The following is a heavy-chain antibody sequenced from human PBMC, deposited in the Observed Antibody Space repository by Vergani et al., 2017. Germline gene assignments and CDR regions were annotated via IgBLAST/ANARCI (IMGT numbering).Heavy chain of an antibody. V-gene: IGHV4-39*07. CDR3: ARAGPSMLPAATGH. CDR2: IYYSGST. Sequence: QLQLQESGPGLVKPSATLSLTCSVSGASIRSSNYYWGWIRQPPGKGLEWIASIYYSGSTYYNPSLKSRVTISVDTSKNQFSLKLSSVTAADTAVYYCARAGPSMLPAATGHWGQGTLVTVSS. CDR1: GASIRSSNYY. J-gene: IGHJ1*01. D-gene: IGHD2-2*01.